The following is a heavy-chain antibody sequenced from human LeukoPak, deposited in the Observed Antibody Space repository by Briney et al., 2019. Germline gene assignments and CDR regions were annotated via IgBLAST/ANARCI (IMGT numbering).Heavy chain of an antibody. J-gene: IGHJ4*02. V-gene: IGHV3-30*04. D-gene: IGHD2-15*01. Sequence: GGSLRLSCAASGFTFSSYAMHWVRQAPGKGLEWVAVISYDGSNKYYADSVKGRSTISRDNSKNTLYLQMNSLRAEDTAVYYCARDRPPLLHYFDYWGQGTLVTASS. CDR2: ISYDGSNK. CDR3: ARDRPPLLHYFDY. CDR1: GFTFSSYA.